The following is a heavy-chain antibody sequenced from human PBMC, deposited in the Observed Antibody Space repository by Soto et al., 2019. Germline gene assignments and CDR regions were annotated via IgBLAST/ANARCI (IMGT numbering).Heavy chain of an antibody. V-gene: IGHV1-46*01. CDR3: TREQSDDNYFDP. Sequence: ASVKVSCKASGYTFTSYYMHWVRQAPGQGLEWMGIINPSGGSTSYAQKFQGRVTMTRDTSTSTVYMELSSLRSEDTAVYYCTREQSDDNYFDPWGQGTLVTVSS. D-gene: IGHD6-19*01. CDR1: GYTFTSYY. J-gene: IGHJ5*02. CDR2: INPSGGST.